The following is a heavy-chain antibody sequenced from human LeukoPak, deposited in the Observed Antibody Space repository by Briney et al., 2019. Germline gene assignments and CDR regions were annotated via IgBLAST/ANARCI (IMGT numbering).Heavy chain of an antibody. J-gene: IGHJ5*02. V-gene: IGHV3-30*02. CDR1: GFTFSSYG. D-gene: IGHD1-7*01. Sequence: GGSLRLSCAASGFTFSSYGMHWVRQAPGKGLEWVAVIWYDGSNKYYADSVKGRFTISRDNSKNTLYLQMNSLRAEDTAVYYCAKDWGELNWFDPWGQGTLVTVSS. CDR2: IWYDGSNK. CDR3: AKDWGELNWFDP.